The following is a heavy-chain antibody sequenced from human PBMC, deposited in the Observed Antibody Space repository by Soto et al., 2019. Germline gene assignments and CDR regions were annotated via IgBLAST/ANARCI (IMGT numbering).Heavy chain of an antibody. CDR1: GGSISSSNW. CDR2: IYHSGST. J-gene: IGHJ5*02. V-gene: IGHV4-4*02. D-gene: IGHD3-9*01. Sequence: SETLSLTCTVSGGSISSSNWWSWVRQPPGKGLEWIGEIYHSGSTNYNPSLKSRVTISVDKSKNQFSLKLSSVTAADTAVYYCARNYDILTGSPGWFDPWGQGTLVTVSS. CDR3: ARNYDILTGSPGWFDP.